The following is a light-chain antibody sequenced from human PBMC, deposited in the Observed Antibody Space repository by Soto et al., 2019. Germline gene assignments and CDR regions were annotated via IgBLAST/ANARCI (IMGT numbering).Light chain of an antibody. J-gene: IGLJ2*01. Sequence: QSVLTQPPSLSAAPGQKVTISCSGSSSNIGRNSVSWYQHLPGTAPKLLIYDNDKRPSGIPDRFSGSKSGTSATLGITGLQTGDEAEYYCGAWDNSLTVVVFGEGTKLTGL. CDR1: SSNIGRNS. CDR2: DND. CDR3: GAWDNSLTVVV. V-gene: IGLV1-51*01.